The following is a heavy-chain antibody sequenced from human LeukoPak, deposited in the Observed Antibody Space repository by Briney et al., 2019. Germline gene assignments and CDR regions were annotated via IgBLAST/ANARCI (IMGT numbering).Heavy chain of an antibody. J-gene: IGHJ4*02. CDR3: ARLEAARHSDY. CDR1: GGSISSSSYY. Sequence: SETLSLTCTVSGGSISSSSYYWGWIRQPPGKGLEWIGSIYYSGSTYYNPSLKSRVTISVDTSKNQFSLKLSSVTAADTAVYYCARLEAARHSDYWGQGTLVTVSS. D-gene: IGHD6-6*01. V-gene: IGHV4-39*01. CDR2: IYYSGST.